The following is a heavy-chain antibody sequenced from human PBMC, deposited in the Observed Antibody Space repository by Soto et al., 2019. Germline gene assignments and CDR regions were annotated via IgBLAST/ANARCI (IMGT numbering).Heavy chain of an antibody. Sequence: SETLSLTCAVYGGSFSGYYGSWIRQPPGKGLEWIGEINHSGSTNYNPSLKSRVTISVDTSKNQFSLKLSSVTAADTAVYYCARVPLRIAARPGYFDYWGQGTLVTVSS. CDR3: ARVPLRIAARPGYFDY. CDR2: INHSGST. CDR1: GGSFSGYY. D-gene: IGHD6-6*01. V-gene: IGHV4-34*01. J-gene: IGHJ4*02.